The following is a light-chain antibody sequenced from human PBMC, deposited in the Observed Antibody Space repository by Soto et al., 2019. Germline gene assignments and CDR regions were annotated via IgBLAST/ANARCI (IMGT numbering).Light chain of an antibody. CDR3: QQSYITPRT. J-gene: IGKJ1*01. V-gene: IGKV1-39*01. CDR1: QTISNY. Sequence: DIQMTQSPSSLSASVGDRVTITCRASQTISNYLSWYQQKPGKAPNLLIYAASSLQSGVPSRFSGTGSGTEFTLTVSSLNPEDFATYYSQQSYITPRTFGQGTKVDSK. CDR2: AAS.